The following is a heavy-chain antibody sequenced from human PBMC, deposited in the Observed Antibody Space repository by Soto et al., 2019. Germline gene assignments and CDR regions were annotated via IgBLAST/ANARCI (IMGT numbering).Heavy chain of an antibody. J-gene: IGHJ5*02. CDR1: GGSISSYY. V-gene: IGHV4-59*01. CDR2: IYYSGTT. Sequence: QVQLQESGPGLVKPSETLSLTCTVSGGSISSYYWSWIRQPPGKGLEWIGYIYYSGTTSYNPSLKSRVTISIDTSKDQVSLKLTSVTAADTAVYYCARENTRWFDPWGQGTLVTDSS. CDR3: ARENTRWFDP.